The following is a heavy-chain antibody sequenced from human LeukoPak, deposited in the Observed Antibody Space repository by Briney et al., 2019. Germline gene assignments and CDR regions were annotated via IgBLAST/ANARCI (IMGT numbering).Heavy chain of an antibody. CDR1: GFTFSSYG. CDR3: AKDLLVSDAFDI. D-gene: IGHD2/OR15-2a*01. CDR2: ISGSGGST. V-gene: IGHV3-23*01. J-gene: IGHJ3*02. Sequence: QAGGSLRLSGAGSGFTFSSYGMSWVHQAPGKGLEWVSAISGSGGSTYYADSVKGRFTISRDNSKNTLYLQMNSLRAEDTAVYYCAKDLLVSDAFDIWGQGTMVTVSS.